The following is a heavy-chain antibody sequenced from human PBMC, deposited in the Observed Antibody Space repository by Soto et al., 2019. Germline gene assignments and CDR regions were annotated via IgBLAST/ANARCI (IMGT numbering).Heavy chain of an antibody. D-gene: IGHD3-10*01. CDR2: IYPGDSDT. V-gene: IGHV5-51*01. Sequence: LGESLKISCKGSGYSFTRYWIGWVRQMPGKGLEWMGIIYPGDSDTRYSPSFRGQVTVSVDKSISTAYLQWSSLKASDTAMYYCTRHESVYGSGSYYVDYWGQGTLVTVSS. CDR1: GYSFTRYW. J-gene: IGHJ4*02. CDR3: TRHESVYGSGSYYVDY.